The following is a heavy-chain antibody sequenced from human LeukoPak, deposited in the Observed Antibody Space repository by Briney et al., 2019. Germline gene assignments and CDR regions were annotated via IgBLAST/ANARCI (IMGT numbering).Heavy chain of an antibody. J-gene: IGHJ4*02. CDR3: ARDHKGVFEY. CDR1: GFTFSSSW. V-gene: IGHV3-7*01. CDR2: IKQNGSEK. Sequence: QPGGSLRLSCAASGFTFSSSWMSWVRQAPGKGLEWVANIKQNGSEKYYVDSVKSRFTISRDNAKNSLYLQMNSLRAEDTAVYYCARDHKGVFEYWGQGTLVTVSS.